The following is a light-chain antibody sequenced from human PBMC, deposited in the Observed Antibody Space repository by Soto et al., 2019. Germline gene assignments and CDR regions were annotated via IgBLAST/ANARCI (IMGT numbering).Light chain of an antibody. V-gene: IGLV2-11*01. CDR1: SSDVGDYNY. CDR2: DVS. CDR3: CSFAGSYTFWV. J-gene: IGLJ3*02. Sequence: QPVLTQPRSVSGSPGQSVTISCTGTSSDVGDYNYVSWYQQYPGKALKLVIYDVSKRPSGVPDRFSGSKSGNTASLTISGLHAEDEADYYCCSFAGSYTFWVFGGGTKLTVL.